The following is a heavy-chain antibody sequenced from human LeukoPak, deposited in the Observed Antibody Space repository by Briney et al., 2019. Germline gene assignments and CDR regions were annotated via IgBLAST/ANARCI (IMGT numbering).Heavy chain of an antibody. CDR1: GYSISSGYY. Sequence: PSETLSLTCTVSGYSISSGYYWGWIRQPPGKGLEWIGSIYHSGSTYYNPSLKSRVTISVDTSKNQFSLKLSSVTAADTAVYYCARVNAGDGDSSPFDYWGQGTLVTVSS. CDR3: ARVNAGDGDSSPFDY. J-gene: IGHJ4*02. D-gene: IGHD4-17*01. CDR2: IYHSGST. V-gene: IGHV4-38-2*02.